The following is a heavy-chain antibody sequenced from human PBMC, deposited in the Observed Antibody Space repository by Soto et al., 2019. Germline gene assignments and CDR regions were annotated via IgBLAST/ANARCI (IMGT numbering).Heavy chain of an antibody. J-gene: IGHJ6*02. V-gene: IGHV3-53*04. Sequence: GGSLRLSCAASGFTVSSNYMSWVRQAPGKGLEWVSVIYSGGSTYYADSVKGRFTISRHNSKNTLYLQMNSLRAEDTAVYYCARISSVCSSTSCQPRIAAAESFPYYYGMDVWGQGTTVTVS. CDR2: IYSGGST. CDR1: GFTVSSNY. D-gene: IGHD2-2*01. CDR3: ARISSVCSSTSCQPRIAAAESFPYYYGMDV.